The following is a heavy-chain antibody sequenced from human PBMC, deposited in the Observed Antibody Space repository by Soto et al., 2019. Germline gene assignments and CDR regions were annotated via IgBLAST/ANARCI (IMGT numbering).Heavy chain of an antibody. J-gene: IGHJ6*02. Sequence: LNISCKCSGYSFTSYWIGWVRQMPGKGLEWMGIIYPGDSDTRYSPSFQGQVTISADKSISTAYLQWSSLKASDTAMYYCARQVTIVRGTPYGTDVWGQGTTVTVYS. CDR2: IYPGDSDT. V-gene: IGHV5-51*01. D-gene: IGHD3-10*01. CDR1: GYSFTSYW. CDR3: ARQVTIVRGTPYGTDV.